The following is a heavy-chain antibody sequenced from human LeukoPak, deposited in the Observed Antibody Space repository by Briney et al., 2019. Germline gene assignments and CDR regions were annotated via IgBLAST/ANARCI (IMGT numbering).Heavy chain of an antibody. Sequence: SETLSLTCTVSGGSISSYYWSWIRQPPGKGLEWIGYIYYSGSTNYNPSLKSRVTISVDTSKNQFSLKLSSVTAADTAVYYCARAAYYCSSTSCYHNWFDPWGQGTLVTVSS. D-gene: IGHD2-2*01. CDR3: ARAAYYCSSTSCYHNWFDP. V-gene: IGHV4-59*12. CDR2: IYYSGST. CDR1: GGSISSYY. J-gene: IGHJ5*02.